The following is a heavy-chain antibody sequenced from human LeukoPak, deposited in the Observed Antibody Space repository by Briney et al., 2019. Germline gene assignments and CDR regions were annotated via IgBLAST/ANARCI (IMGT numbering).Heavy chain of an antibody. V-gene: IGHV3-23*01. Sequence: GGSLRLSCAASGFTFSSYAMSWVRQPPGKGLEWVSAISGSGGSTYYADSVKGRFTISRDNSKNTLYLQMNSLRAEDTAVYYCAKDAYGSTMITSFQHWGQGTLVTVSS. CDR3: AKDAYGSTMITSFQH. CDR2: ISGSGGST. D-gene: IGHD3-22*01. CDR1: GFTFSSYA. J-gene: IGHJ1*01.